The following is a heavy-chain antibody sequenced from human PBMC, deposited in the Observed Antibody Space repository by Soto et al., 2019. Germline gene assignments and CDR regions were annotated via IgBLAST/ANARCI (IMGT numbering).Heavy chain of an antibody. J-gene: IGHJ5*02. CDR2: IKQDGSEK. CDR3: ARGGSTSRHGNWFDP. Sequence: GGSLRLSCAASGFTFSSYWMSWVRQAPGKGLEWVANIKQDGSEKYYVDSVKGRFTISRDNAKNSLYLQMNSLRAEDTAVYYCARGGSTSRHGNWFDPWGQGTLVTVSS. V-gene: IGHV3-7*05. D-gene: IGHD2-2*01. CDR1: GFTFSSYW.